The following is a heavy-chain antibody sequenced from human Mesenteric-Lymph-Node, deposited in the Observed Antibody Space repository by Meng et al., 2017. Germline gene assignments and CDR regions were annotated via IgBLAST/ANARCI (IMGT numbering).Heavy chain of an antibody. D-gene: IGHD3-10*01. V-gene: IGHV3-74*01. CDR3: ADITAGF. CDR1: GFSFSNYW. CDR2: INTDGSNT. Sequence: EVQLVGSGGGLVQPGWSLGLSCAASGFSFSNYWMHWVRQDPGKGLVWVSFINTDGSNTAYADSVKGRFTISRDNAKNTLYLQMNSLRVEDTAIYYCADITAGFWGQGTLVTVSS. J-gene: IGHJ4*02.